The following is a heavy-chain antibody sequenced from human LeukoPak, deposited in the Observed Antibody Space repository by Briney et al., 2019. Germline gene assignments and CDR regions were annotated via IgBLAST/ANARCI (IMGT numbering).Heavy chain of an antibody. D-gene: IGHD3-10*01. V-gene: IGHV1-18*01. J-gene: IGHJ5*02. Sequence: ASVKVSCKASGYTFTSYGISWVRQAPGQGLEWMGWISAYNGNTNYAQKLQGRVTMTTDTSTSTAYMELRSLRSDDTAVYYCARQEAHITMANWFDPWGQGTLVTVSS. CDR3: ARQEAHITMANWFDP. CDR2: ISAYNGNT. CDR1: GYTFTSYG.